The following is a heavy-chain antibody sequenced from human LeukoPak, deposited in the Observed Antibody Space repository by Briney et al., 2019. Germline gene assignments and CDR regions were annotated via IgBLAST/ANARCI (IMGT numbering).Heavy chain of an antibody. J-gene: IGHJ5*02. V-gene: IGHV3-74*01. CDR1: GFTFSSYW. Sequence: GGSLRLSCAASGFTFSSYWMHWVRQAPGKGLVWVSRINSDGSSTSYADSVKGRFTISRDNAKNTLYLQMNSLRAEDTAVYYCARELGYCSGGSCFNWFDPWGQGTLVTVSS. CDR2: INSDGSST. CDR3: ARELGYCSGGSCFNWFDP. D-gene: IGHD2-15*01.